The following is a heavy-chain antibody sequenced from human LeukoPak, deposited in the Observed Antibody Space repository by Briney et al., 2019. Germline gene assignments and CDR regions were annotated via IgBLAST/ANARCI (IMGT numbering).Heavy chain of an antibody. CDR2: IIPILGIA. CDR1: GGTFSSYA. J-gene: IGHJ5*02. Sequence: SVTVSCKASGGTFSSYAISWVRQAPGQGLEWMGRIIPILGIANYAQKFQGRVTITADKSTSTAYMELSGLRSEDTAVYYCARDVRGYDILTGYYWFDPWGQGTLVTVSS. CDR3: ARDVRGYDILTGYYWFDP. V-gene: IGHV1-69*04. D-gene: IGHD3-9*01.